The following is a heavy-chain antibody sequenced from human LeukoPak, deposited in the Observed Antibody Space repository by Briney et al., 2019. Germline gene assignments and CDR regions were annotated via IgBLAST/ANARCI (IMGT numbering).Heavy chain of an antibody. CDR3: VKDRGGSPFYGMDV. CDR1: GFTFSSYA. V-gene: IGHV3-23*01. D-gene: IGHD1-26*01. J-gene: IGHJ6*02. CDR2: ISGSGGAGT. Sequence: GGSLRLSCAGSGFTFSSYAMSWVRQAPGKGLEWVSTISGSGGAGTYYADSVKGRFTVSRDNSRNTLYLPMNSLRAEDTVVYYCVKDRGGSPFYGMDVWVQGTTVTVSS.